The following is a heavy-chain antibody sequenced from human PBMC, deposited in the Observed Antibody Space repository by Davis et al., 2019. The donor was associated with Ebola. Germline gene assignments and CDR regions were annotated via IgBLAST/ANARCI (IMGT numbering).Heavy chain of an antibody. CDR2: INHSGRT. D-gene: IGHD6-19*01. Sequence: MPSETLSLTCAAHGGSSSGYYWSWIRQPPGKGLEWIGEINHSGRTNYNPSLKSRVTISVDTSKNQFSLKLSSVTAADTAVYYCARGPTVAGVDYWGQGTLVTVSS. CDR3: ARGPTVAGVDY. CDR1: GGSSSGYY. J-gene: IGHJ4*02. V-gene: IGHV4-34*01.